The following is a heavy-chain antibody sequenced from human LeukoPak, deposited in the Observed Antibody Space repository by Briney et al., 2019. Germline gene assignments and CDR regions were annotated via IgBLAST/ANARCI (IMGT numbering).Heavy chain of an antibody. D-gene: IGHD3-10*01. CDR3: ATEPPLLWFGEEGY. V-gene: IGHV4-61*02. CDR2: IYASGST. J-gene: IGHJ4*02. CDR1: GGSISGGSYY. Sequence: SETLSLTCTVSGGSISGGSYYWSWIRQPAGKGLEWIGRIYASGSTNYNPSLNNRLTISLDTSKNQFSLKLSSVTAADTAVYYCATEPPLLWFGEEGYWGQGTLVTVSS.